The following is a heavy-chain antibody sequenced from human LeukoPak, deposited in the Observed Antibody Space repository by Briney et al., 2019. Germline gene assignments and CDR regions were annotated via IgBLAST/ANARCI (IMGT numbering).Heavy chain of an antibody. V-gene: IGHV1-69*05. CDR3: ARAVAARLGDYYYMDV. J-gene: IGHJ6*03. CDR2: IIPIFGTA. CDR1: GGTFSSYA. Sequence: SVKVSCKASGGTFSSYAISWVRQAPGQGLEWMGGIIPIFGTANYAQKFQGRVTITTDESTSTAYMELSSLRSEDTAVYYCARAVAARLGDYYYMDVWAKGPRSPSP. D-gene: IGHD6-13*01.